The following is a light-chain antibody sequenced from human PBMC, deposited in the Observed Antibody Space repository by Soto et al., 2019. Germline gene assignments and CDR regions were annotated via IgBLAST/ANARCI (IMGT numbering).Light chain of an antibody. CDR3: QQYNSYWT. Sequence: DIQMTQSPSTLSASVGDRVTITCRASQSISSWLAWYQQQPGKAPKLLIYDASSLVSGVQSRFSGSGSGTEFTLTISSLQSDDFATYYCQQYNSYWTFGQGTKVKIK. CDR2: DAS. J-gene: IGKJ1*01. CDR1: QSISSW. V-gene: IGKV1-5*01.